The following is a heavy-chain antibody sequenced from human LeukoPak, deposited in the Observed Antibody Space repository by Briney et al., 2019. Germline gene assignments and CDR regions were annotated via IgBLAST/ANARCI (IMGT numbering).Heavy chain of an antibody. CDR1: GGSISSSSYY. V-gene: IGHV4-39*01. J-gene: IGHJ4*02. D-gene: IGHD7-27*01. Sequence: SETLSLTCTVSGGSISSSSYYWAWIRQPPGKGLEWIGSIYYTGSTYYNPSLKSRLTISVDSPKNQFSLKMISVTAADTGVYYCARHGNWDPFDYWGQGALVTVSS. CDR3: ARHGNWDPFDY. CDR2: IYYTGST.